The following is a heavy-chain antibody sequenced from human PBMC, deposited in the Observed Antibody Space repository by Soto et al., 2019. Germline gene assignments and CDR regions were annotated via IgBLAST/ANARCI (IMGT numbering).Heavy chain of an antibody. Sequence: EVQLVESGGGLIQPGGSLRLSCAASGFTVSSNYMSWVRQAPGKGLEWVSVIYSGGSTYYADSVKGRFTISRDNSKNSLYLQMNSRRAEDTAVYYCARDRVESGYPEYFQHWGQGILVNVSS. CDR1: GFTVSSNY. V-gene: IGHV3-53*01. CDR3: ARDRVESGYPEYFQH. CDR2: IYSGGST. J-gene: IGHJ1*01. D-gene: IGHD3-22*01.